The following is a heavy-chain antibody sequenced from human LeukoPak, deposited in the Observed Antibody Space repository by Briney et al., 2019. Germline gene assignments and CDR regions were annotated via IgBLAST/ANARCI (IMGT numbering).Heavy chain of an antibody. D-gene: IGHD3-22*01. CDR2: IYYSGST. CDR1: GGSISSGGYY. CDR3: ARDRRYYDSSGSNADAFDI. Sequence: PSETLSLTCTVSGGSISSGGYYWSWVRQHPGKGLEWIGYIYYSGSTYYNPSLKSRVTISVDTSKNQFSLKLSSVTAADTAVYYCARDRRYYDSSGSNADAFDIWGQGTMVTVSS. J-gene: IGHJ3*02. V-gene: IGHV4-31*03.